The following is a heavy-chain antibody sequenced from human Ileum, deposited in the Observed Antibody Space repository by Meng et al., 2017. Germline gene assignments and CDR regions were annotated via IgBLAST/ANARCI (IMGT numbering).Heavy chain of an antibody. J-gene: IGHJ4*02. CDR1: GYSISSGYY. CDR3: ARVASGYPGVY. V-gene: IGHV4-38-2*02. D-gene: IGHD5-12*01. CDR2: IYHSGST. Sequence: SETLSLTCSVSGYSISSGYYWGWIRQPPGKGLEWIGSIYHSGSTYYNPSLKSRVTISVDTSKNQFSLKLSSVTAADTAVYYCARVASGYPGVYWGQGTLVTVFS.